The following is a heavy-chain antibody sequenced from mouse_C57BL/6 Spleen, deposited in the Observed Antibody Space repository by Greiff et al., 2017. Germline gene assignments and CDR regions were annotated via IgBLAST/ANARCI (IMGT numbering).Heavy chain of an antibody. CDR2: INPSSGYT. Sequence: VQLQQSGAELAKPGASVKLSCKASGYTFTSYWMHWVNQRPGQGLEWIGYINPSSGYTKYNQKFKDKATLTAAKSSSTAYMQLSSLTYEDAAVYYCAREGEYGYGVGFAYWGQGTLVTVSA. V-gene: IGHV1-7*01. CDR1: GYTFTSYW. CDR3: AREGEYGYGVGFAY. J-gene: IGHJ3*01. D-gene: IGHD2-2*01.